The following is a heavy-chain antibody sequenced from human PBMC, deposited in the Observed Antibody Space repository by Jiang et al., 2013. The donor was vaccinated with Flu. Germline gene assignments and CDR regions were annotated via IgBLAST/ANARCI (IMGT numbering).Heavy chain of an antibody. V-gene: IGHV7-4-1*02. Sequence: QSGSELKRPGASVKISCKTSGYTFTSYSVNWVRQAPGQGLEWMGWIHTQTGNPTYAQDFTGRFVLSLDTSVSTAYLQISNLKTEDTAIYYCARLDGSDRDFWGQGTRSPSPQ. CDR3: ARLDGSDRDF. CDR1: GYTFTSYS. CDR2: IHTQTGNP. D-gene: IGHD6-25*01. J-gene: IGHJ4*02.